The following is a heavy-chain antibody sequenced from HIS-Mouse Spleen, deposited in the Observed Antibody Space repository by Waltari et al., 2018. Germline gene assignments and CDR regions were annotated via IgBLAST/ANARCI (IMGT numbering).Heavy chain of an antibody. CDR3: AREIPYSSSWYDWYFDL. Sequence: QLQLQESGPGLVKPSETLSLTCTVSGGSISSSSYYWGWIRQPPGKGLVWIGSIYYSGSTYYNPSLMSRVTISVDTSKNQFSLKLSSVTAADTAVYYCAREIPYSSSWYDWYFDLWGRGTLVTVSS. CDR2: IYYSGST. CDR1: GGSISSSSYY. D-gene: IGHD6-13*01. J-gene: IGHJ2*01. V-gene: IGHV4-39*07.